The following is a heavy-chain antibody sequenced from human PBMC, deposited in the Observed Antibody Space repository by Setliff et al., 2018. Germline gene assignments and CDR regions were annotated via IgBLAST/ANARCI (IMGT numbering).Heavy chain of an antibody. J-gene: IGHJ6*02. D-gene: IGHD2-21*01. CDR1: GASLRSGNNY. Sequence: PSETLSLTCTVSGASLRSGNNYWGWFRQPAGKGLEWIGRIYTDGTTNYSPSLKSRVTISADTSQNHFSLRMSSVSAADTAVYFCAKEHVVISFVNNIHHHYGMDVWGQGTTVTVSS. CDR3: AKEHVVISFVNNIHHHYGMDV. CDR2: IYTDGTT. V-gene: IGHV4-61*02.